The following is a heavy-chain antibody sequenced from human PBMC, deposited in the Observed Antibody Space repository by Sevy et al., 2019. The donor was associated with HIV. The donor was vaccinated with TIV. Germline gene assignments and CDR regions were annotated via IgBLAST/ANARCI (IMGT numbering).Heavy chain of an antibody. CDR3: GYSEYGYYYDY. CDR1: GFIFSNSW. Sequence: GGSLRLSCGASGFIFSNSWMSWVRQAPGKGLEWVGRIKSKADGGTPDYAAPVKATFTISRNDSIHTLYLQMNSLRTDYTAVYYCGYSEYGYYYDYWGQGTLVTVSS. D-gene: IGHD1-26*01. J-gene: IGHJ4*02. V-gene: IGHV3-15*01. CDR2: IKSKADGGTP.